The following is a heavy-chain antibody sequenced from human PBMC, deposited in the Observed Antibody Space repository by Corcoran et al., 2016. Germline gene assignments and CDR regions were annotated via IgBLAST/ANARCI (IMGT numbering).Heavy chain of an antibody. CDR1: GYTYTAYW. Sequence: EVQLVQSGAEVKKHGESLKISCKGSGYTYTAYWIGWVRQVPGKGMEWLGIIWPASSDTKYSPALQGQVTISADRATNNAYLQWRTLTTADTAIYYCTRQAHGVEQWTNWFDPWGQGTLFTVSS. J-gene: IGHJ5*02. V-gene: IGHV5-51*01. CDR2: IWPASSDT. CDR3: TRQAHGVEQWTNWFDP. D-gene: IGHD3-3*01.